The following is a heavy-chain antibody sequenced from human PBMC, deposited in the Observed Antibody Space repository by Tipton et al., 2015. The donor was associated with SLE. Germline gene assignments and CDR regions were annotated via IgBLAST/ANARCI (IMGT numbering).Heavy chain of an antibody. CDR3: ATIAVAGSDY. V-gene: IGHV4-39*07. CDR2: IYYSGST. CDR1: GGSISSSSYY. Sequence: TLSLTCTVSGGSISSSSYYWGWIRQPPGKGLEWIGYIYYSGSTYYNPSLKSRVTISVDTSTNQFSLKLSSVTAADTAVYYCATIAVAGSDYWGQGTLVTVSS. D-gene: IGHD6-19*01. J-gene: IGHJ4*02.